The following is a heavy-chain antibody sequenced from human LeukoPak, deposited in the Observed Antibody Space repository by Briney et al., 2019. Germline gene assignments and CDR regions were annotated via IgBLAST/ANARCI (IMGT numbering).Heavy chain of an antibody. J-gene: IGHJ4*02. Sequence: ASETLSLTCAVSGGSISSSNWWSWVRQPPGKGLEWIGEIYHSGSTNYNPSLKSRVTISVDKSKNQFSLKLSSVTAADTAVYYCARGGRELVPFDYFDYWGQGTLVTVSS. CDR2: IYHSGST. CDR1: GGSISSSNW. V-gene: IGHV4-4*02. CDR3: ARGGRELVPFDYFDY. D-gene: IGHD6-6*01.